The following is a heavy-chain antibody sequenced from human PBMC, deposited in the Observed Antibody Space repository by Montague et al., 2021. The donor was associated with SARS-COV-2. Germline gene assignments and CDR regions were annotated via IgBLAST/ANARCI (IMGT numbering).Heavy chain of an antibody. J-gene: IGHJ4*02. CDR3: ARWDPQTLTLIGLRGKSASDY. D-gene: IGHD4-23*01. Sequence: SESLSLTCAVYGGSFSDYYWTWIRQSPGKGLEWIAEINHSGTTNYNFNPSLRSRVTISVDTSKSQFSLKLSSVTAADMGVYYCARWDPQTLTLIGLRGKSASDYWGQGTLVTVSS. V-gene: IGHV4-34*01. CDR2: INHSGTT. CDR1: GGSFSDYY.